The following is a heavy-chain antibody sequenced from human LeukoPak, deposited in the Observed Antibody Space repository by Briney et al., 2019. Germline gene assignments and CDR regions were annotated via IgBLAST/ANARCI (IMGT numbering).Heavy chain of an antibody. J-gene: IGHJ4*02. CDR2: ITPSGGT. Sequence: ASVKVSCKASGYTFTGYYVHWVRQAPGQGLEWMGWITPSGGTNYPQKFQGRVAITWDTSITTAYMDLSRLTSDDTAVYYCARDRYGDGFAHLDYWGQGALVTVSS. CDR3: ARDRYGDGFAHLDY. CDR1: GYTFTGYY. V-gene: IGHV1-2*02. D-gene: IGHD5-24*01.